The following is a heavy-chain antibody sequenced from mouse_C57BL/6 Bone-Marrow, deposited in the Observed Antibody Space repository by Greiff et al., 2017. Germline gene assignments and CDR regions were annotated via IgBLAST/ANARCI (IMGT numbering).Heavy chain of an antibody. CDR3: AKVGIYYGNYDWFAY. CDR1: GFSLTSYG. Sequence: VMLVESGPGLVQPSQSLSITCTVSGFSLTSYGVHWVRQSPGKGLEWLGVIWRGGSTDYNAAFMSRLSITTDNSKSQVFFKMNSLQADDTAIYYCAKVGIYYGNYDWFAYWGQGTLVTVSA. CDR2: IWRGGST. D-gene: IGHD2-1*01. J-gene: IGHJ3*01. V-gene: IGHV2-5*01.